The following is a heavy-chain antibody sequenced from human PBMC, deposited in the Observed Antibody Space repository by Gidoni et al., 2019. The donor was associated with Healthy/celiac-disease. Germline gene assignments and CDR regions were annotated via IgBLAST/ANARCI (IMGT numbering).Heavy chain of an antibody. Sequence: QVQLVQSGAEVKKPGASVKVSCKASGYTFTSYGISWVRQAPGQGLEWMGWISAYNGNTNYAQKLQGRVTMTTDTSTSTAYMELRSLRSDDTAVYYCAREYSRFGAAGTVLFDYWGQGTLVTVSS. D-gene: IGHD6-13*01. V-gene: IGHV1-18*01. CDR1: GYTFTSYG. CDR3: AREYSRFGAAGTVLFDY. J-gene: IGHJ4*02. CDR2: ISAYNGNT.